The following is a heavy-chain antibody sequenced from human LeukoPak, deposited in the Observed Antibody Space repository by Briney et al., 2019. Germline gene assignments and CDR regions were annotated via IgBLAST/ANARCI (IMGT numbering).Heavy chain of an antibody. CDR2: IYHSGIT. CDR3: ATLLSSSYYFDY. D-gene: IGHD3-10*02. CDR1: GYSISSGYY. J-gene: IGHJ4*02. Sequence: SETLSLTCIVSGYSISSGYYWGWIRQPPGKGLEWIGNIYHSGITYYNLYNPSLKSRVIISVDTSKNHFSLKLSSVTAADTAVYFCATLLSSSYYFDYWGQGTLVTVSS. V-gene: IGHV4-38-2*02.